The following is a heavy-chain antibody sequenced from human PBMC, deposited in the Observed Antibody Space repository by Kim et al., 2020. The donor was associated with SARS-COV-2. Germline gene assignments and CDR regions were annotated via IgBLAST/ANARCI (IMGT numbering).Heavy chain of an antibody. CDR1: GYSFTSYW. CDR3: ARRSFYYGSGSYYSYGMDV. J-gene: IGHJ6*02. Sequence: GESLKISCKGSGYSFTSYWIGWVRQMPGKGLEWMGIIYPGDSDTRYRPSFQGQVTISADKSISTAYLQWSSLKASDTAMYYCARRSFYYGSGSYYSYGMDVWGRGTTVTVSS. V-gene: IGHV5-51*01. D-gene: IGHD3-10*01. CDR2: IYPGDSDT.